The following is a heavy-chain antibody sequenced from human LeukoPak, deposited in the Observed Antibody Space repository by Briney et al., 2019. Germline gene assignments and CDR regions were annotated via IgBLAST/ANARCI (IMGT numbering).Heavy chain of an antibody. Sequence: PGGSLRLSCAASGFTFSSYAMSWVSQAPGKGLEWVSAISGSGSSTYYADSVKGRFTISRDNSKNTLYLQMNSLRAEDTAVYYCAKDPPRWVGVTRNAYYWGQGTLVTVSS. J-gene: IGHJ4*02. CDR3: AKDPPRWVGVTRNAYY. V-gene: IGHV3-23*01. D-gene: IGHD1-26*01. CDR1: GFTFSSYA. CDR2: ISGSGSST.